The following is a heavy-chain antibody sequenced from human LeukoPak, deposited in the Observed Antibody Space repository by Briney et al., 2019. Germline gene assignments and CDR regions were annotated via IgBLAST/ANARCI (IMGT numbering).Heavy chain of an antibody. D-gene: IGHD1-1*01. J-gene: IGHJ4*02. Sequence: GGSLRLSCAASGFTVSSYEMDWVRQAPGKGLEWVSHISVSGGTKNYAESVKGRFTISRDNAKNSLYLQMNSLRAEDTAVYYCARDQWGTRLDWGQGTLVTVSS. V-gene: IGHV3-48*03. CDR3: ARDQWGTRLD. CDR2: ISVSGGTK. CDR1: GFTVSSYE.